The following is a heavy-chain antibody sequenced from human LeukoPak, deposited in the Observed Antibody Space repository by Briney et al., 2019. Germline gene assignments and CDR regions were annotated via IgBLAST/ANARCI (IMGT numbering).Heavy chain of an antibody. J-gene: IGHJ3*02. CDR2: IRSKAYGGTT. Sequence: GGSLRPSCTASGFTFGDYAMSWFRQAPGKGLEWVGFIRSKAYGGTTEYAASVKGRFTISRDDSKSIAYLQMNSLKTEDTAVYYCTDAGTNPEAFDIWGQGTMVTVSS. CDR3: TDAGTNPEAFDI. V-gene: IGHV3-49*03. D-gene: IGHD1-1*01. CDR1: GFTFGDYA.